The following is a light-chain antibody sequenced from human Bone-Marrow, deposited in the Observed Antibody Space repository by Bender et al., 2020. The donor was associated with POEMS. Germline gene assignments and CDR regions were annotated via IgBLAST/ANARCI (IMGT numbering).Light chain of an antibody. CDR1: NLGDKY. Sequence: SYELTQPPSVSVSPGQTATITCSGDNLGDKYVSWYQLRPGQSPLLVIYQDNMRPSAISERFSGSNSGDTAILTITGTQTTDEADYFCQAWDKTLLIFGGGTKLTVL. V-gene: IGLV3-1*01. CDR2: QDN. CDR3: QAWDKTLLI. J-gene: IGLJ2*01.